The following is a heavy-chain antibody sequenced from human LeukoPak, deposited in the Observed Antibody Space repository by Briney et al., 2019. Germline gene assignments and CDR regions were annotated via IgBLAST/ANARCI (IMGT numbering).Heavy chain of an antibody. CDR3: ARATTDYDILTGYLNWFDP. D-gene: IGHD3-9*01. V-gene: IGHV4-34*01. J-gene: IGHJ5*02. CDR2: INHSGST. Sequence: KPSETLSLTCAVYGGSFSGYYWSWIRQPPGKGLEWIGEINHSGSTSYNPSLKSRVTISVDTSKNQFSLKLSSVTAADTAVYYCARATTDYDILTGYLNWFDPWGQGTLVTVSS. CDR1: GGSFSGYY.